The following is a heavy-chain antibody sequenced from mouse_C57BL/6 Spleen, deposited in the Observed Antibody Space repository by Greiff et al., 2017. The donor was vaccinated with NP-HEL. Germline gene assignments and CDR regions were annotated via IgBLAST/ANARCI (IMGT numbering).Heavy chain of an antibody. CDR2: INPSNGGT. J-gene: IGHJ3*01. Sequence: VQLQQSGTELVKPGASVKLSCKASGYTFTSYWMHWVKQRPGQGLEWIGNINPSNGGTNYNEKFKSKATLTVDKSSSTAYLQVRSLTSEDSAVYYCARGRDDVGFAYWGQGTLVTVSA. CDR1: GYTFTSYW. V-gene: IGHV1-53*01. D-gene: IGHD2-3*01. CDR3: ARGRDDVGFAY.